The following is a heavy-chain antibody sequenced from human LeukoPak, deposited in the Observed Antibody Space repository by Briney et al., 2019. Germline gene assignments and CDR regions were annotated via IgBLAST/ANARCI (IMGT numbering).Heavy chain of an antibody. D-gene: IGHD3-16*01. V-gene: IGHV3-30*03. CDR2: VSYDGRHK. J-gene: IGHJ4*02. Sequence: PGGSLRLSCAASGFTFSSYGMHWVRQAPGKGLEWVAVVSYDGRHKYYADSVKGRFTISRDNSNNTLYLEMNSLRAEDTAMYYCARDWGFDYWGQGTLVTVSS. CDR3: ARDWGFDY. CDR1: GFTFSSYG.